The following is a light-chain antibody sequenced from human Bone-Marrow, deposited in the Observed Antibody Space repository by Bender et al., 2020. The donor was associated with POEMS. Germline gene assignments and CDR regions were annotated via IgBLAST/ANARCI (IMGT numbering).Light chain of an antibody. CDR3: CSYAGSRFVE. Sequence: QSALTQPASVSGSPGQSITISCTGTSSDVGSYDLVSWYQQHPGKAPKLILYEVRKRPSGVPDRFSASRSGNTASLTISGLQPEDEAVYYCCSYAGSRFVEFGGGTTLTVL. J-gene: IGLJ2*01. CDR2: EVR. V-gene: IGLV2-23*02. CDR1: SSDVGSYDL.